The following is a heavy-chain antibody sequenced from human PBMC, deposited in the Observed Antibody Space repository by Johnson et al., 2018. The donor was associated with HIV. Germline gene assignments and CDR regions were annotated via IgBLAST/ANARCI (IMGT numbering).Heavy chain of an antibody. CDR1: GFTFSSYW. CDR2: IKSKTAGGTA. CDR3: TTAHNRRKERAFDI. V-gene: IGHV3-15*01. Sequence: VQLVESGGGLVQPGGSLRLPCAASGFTFSSYWMHWVRQAPGKGLEWVGRIKSKTAGGTADYGAPVKGRFTISRDESKNTLFLQMDSLKTEDTAVYYCTTAHNRRKERAFDIWGQGTMVTVSS. D-gene: IGHD1-1*01. J-gene: IGHJ3*02.